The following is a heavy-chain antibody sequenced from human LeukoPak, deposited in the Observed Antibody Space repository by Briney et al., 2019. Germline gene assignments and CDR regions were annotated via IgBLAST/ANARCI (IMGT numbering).Heavy chain of an antibody. CDR3: AGNDYYDSSGYAYTVFDY. CDR2: ISTYNGNT. CDR1: GYIFTSYG. J-gene: IGHJ4*02. Sequence: ASVKVSCKASGYIFTSYGISWVRQAPGQGLEWMGWISTYNGNTNYAQKFQGRVTMTTDTSTSTAYMELSSLRSEDTAVYYCAGNDYYDSSGYAYTVFDYWGQGTLVTVSS. D-gene: IGHD3-22*01. V-gene: IGHV1-18*01.